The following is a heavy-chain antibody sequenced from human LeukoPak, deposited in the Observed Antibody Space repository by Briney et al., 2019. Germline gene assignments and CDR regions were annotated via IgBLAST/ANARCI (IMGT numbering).Heavy chain of an antibody. J-gene: IGHJ4*02. CDR1: GFTFSSYS. CDR2: ISTSSSTI. D-gene: IGHD2-2*01. Sequence: AGGSLRLSCAASGFTFSSYSMNWVRQAPGKGLEWVSYISTSSSTIYYADSVKGRFTISTDNAKNSLSLQVSSLRDEDTAVYYCARGGEGLVLVPPHFDYWGQGTLVTVSS. CDR3: ARGGEGLVLVPPHFDY. V-gene: IGHV3-48*02.